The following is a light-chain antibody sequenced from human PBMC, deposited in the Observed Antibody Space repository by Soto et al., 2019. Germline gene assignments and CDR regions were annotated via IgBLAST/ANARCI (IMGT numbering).Light chain of an antibody. CDR3: QQYVSSPYT. CDR1: QSLTSMY. Sequence: EIVLTQSPGTLSLSPGERATLSCRASQSLTSMYLAWYQQKPGQAPRLLIYGVSARPTGIPDRFSGSGSGTDFTLTISRLEPEDFAVYYCQQYVSSPYTFGQGTKLEIK. CDR2: GVS. V-gene: IGKV3-20*01. J-gene: IGKJ2*01.